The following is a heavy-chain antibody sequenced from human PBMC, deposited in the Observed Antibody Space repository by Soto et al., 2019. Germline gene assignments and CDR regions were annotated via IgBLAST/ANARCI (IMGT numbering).Heavy chain of an antibody. CDR1: GYTFTSYF. Sequence: QVQLVQSGAEVKKPGASVKVSCKASGYTFTSYFMHWVRQAPGQGLEWMGIINPSGGSTSYAQKFQGRVTMTRDTATSTVYMELSILRSEDTAVYYCARVYCSGGGCYGIDYWGQGTLVTVSS. CDR2: INPSGGST. V-gene: IGHV1-46*01. D-gene: IGHD2-15*01. J-gene: IGHJ4*02. CDR3: ARVYCSGGGCYGIDY.